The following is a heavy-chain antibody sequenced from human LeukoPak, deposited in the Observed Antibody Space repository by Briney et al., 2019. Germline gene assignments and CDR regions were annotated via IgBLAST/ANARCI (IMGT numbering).Heavy chain of an antibody. CDR1: GFTFGSYW. D-gene: IGHD5-18*01. CDR3: VRGGSGSSYGEFTY. Sequence: GGSLRLSYEASGFTFGSYWMHWIRQAPGKGLVWVSRIHTDGSSTNYADSVKGRFTISRDNAKNTLFLQMDSLSVEDTGVYYCVRGGSGSSYGEFTYWGQGTLVTVSS. J-gene: IGHJ4*02. CDR2: IHTDGSST. V-gene: IGHV3-74*01.